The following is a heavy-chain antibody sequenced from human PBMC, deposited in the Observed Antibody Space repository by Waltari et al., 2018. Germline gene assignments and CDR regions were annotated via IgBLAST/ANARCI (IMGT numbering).Heavy chain of an antibody. CDR1: GGSFSGYY. CDR3: ARRSNYDFWSGSAGWFGP. D-gene: IGHD3-3*01. CDR2: INHSGST. V-gene: IGHV4-34*01. Sequence: QVQLQQWGAGLLKPSETLSLTCAVYGGSFSGYYWSWIRQPPGKGLEWIGEINHSGSTNYNPSLKSRVTISVDTSKNQFSLKLSSVTAADTAVYYCARRSNYDFWSGSAGWFGPWGQGTLVTVSS. J-gene: IGHJ5*02.